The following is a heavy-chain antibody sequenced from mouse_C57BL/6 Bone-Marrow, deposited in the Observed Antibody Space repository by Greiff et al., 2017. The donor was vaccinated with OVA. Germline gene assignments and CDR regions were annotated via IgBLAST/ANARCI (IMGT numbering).Heavy chain of an antibody. D-gene: IGHD2-4*01. Sequence: VKVVESGPGLVAPSQSLSITCTVSGFSLTSYGVHWVRQPPGKGLEWLVVIWSDGSTTYNSALNSRLSISKDNSKIQVFLKMNSLQTDDTAMYYCARHEITYAMDYWGQGTSVTVSS. CDR1: GFSLTSYG. CDR2: IWSDGST. V-gene: IGHV2-6-1*01. J-gene: IGHJ4*01. CDR3: ARHEITYAMDY.